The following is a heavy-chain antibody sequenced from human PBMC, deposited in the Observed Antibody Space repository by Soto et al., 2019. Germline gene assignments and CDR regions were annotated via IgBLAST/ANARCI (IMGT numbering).Heavy chain of an antibody. J-gene: IGHJ4*02. D-gene: IGHD1-1*01. V-gene: IGHV3-9*01. CDR3: VHAQNWDAVDVSFDS. CDR1: VGPVVSGFTFGDYA. Sequence: ELHLVESGGDLVQPGRSLRLSCVGSVGPVVSGFTFGDYAMHWVRLGPGRGLEWVAGISCNGRSISYADSVRGRCTISRDSTNNSFYLEMNSLRPEDTALYYSVHAQNWDAVDVSFDSWGQGTRVTVAS. CDR2: ISCNGRSI.